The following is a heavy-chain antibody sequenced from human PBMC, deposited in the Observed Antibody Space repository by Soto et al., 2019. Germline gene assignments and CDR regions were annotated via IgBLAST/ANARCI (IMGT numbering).Heavy chain of an antibody. Sequence: SGKAGSNSPVYTFTGHGITLVRQAPGQGLEWMGWISAYNGNTNYAQKLQGRVNMTTDTSTSTAYIELRSLRYDDTALYYCARYSLISLGYTYGSRFDYWGQGTLVT. J-gene: IGHJ4*02. D-gene: IGHD5-18*01. V-gene: IGHV1-18*04. CDR2: ISAYNGNT. CDR3: ARYSLISLGYTYGSRFDY. CDR1: VYTFTGHG.